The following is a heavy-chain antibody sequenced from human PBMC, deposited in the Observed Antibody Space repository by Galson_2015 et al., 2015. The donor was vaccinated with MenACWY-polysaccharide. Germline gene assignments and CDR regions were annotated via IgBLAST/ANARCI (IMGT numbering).Heavy chain of an antibody. V-gene: IGHV1-2*02. J-gene: IGHJ4*02. D-gene: IGHD1-26*01. CDR3: ARGPGWAYDN. CDR1: EYTFSDYY. CDR2: INPNNGGT. Sequence: SVKVSCKVSEYTFSDYYIHWVRQAPGQGLEWMGWINPNNGGTNYAQKFQGRVTMTRDTSISAAYMELSRLKSDDTASYYCARGPGWAYDNWGQGTLVTVSS.